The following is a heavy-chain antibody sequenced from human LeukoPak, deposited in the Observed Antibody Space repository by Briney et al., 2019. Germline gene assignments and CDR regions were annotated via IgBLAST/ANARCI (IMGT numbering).Heavy chain of an antibody. J-gene: IGHJ6*02. V-gene: IGHV1-69*13. CDR1: GGTFSIYA. Sequence: ASVKVSCKASGGTFSIYAISWVRQAPGQGLEWMGGIIPIFGTANYAQKFQGRVTITADESTSTAYMELSSLRSEDTAVYYCARDTAMVFSRYYYYYGMDVWGQGTTVTVSS. D-gene: IGHD5-18*01. CDR2: IIPIFGTA. CDR3: ARDTAMVFSRYYYYYGMDV.